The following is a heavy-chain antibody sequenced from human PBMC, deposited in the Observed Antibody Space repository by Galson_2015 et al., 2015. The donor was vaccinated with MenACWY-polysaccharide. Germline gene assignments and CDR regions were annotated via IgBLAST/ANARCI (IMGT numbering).Heavy chain of an antibody. CDR2: ISSGSSTI. D-gene: IGHD3-3*01. CDR3: ARGRITIGP. Sequence: SLRLSCAASGFTFSSYTMNWVRQAPGKGLEWLSYISSGSSTIYYADSVKGRFTISRDNAKNSLDLQMNSLRTDDTAVYYCARGRITIGPWGQGTLVTVSS. V-gene: IGHV3-48*01. J-gene: IGHJ5*02. CDR1: GFTFSSYT.